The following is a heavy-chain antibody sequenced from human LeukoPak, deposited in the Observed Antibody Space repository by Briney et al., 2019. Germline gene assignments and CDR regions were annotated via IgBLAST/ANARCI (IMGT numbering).Heavy chain of an antibody. Sequence: PGGSLRLSCTASGFTFGDYAMSWVRQAPGKGLEWVGFIRSKAYGGTTEYAASVKGRFTISRDDSKSIAYLQMNSLKTEDTAVYYCTREGMATYDAFDIWGQGTMVTVSS. V-gene: IGHV3-49*04. CDR1: GFTFGDYA. D-gene: IGHD5-24*01. J-gene: IGHJ3*02. CDR2: IRSKAYGGTT. CDR3: TREGMATYDAFDI.